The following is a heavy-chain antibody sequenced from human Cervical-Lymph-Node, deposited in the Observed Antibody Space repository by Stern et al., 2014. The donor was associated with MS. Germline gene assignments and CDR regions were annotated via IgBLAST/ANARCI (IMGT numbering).Heavy chain of an antibody. J-gene: IGHJ5*02. V-gene: IGHV3-9*01. D-gene: IGHD4-17*01. CDR2: FSWDSGRL. CDR3: AKGGGDYGFGWFDP. CDR1: GFTFDDYG. Sequence: QLVESGGGLVQPGRSLRLSCAASGFTFDDYGMYWVRQTPGEGLEWVSGFSWDSGRLGYADSVKGRFTISRDNAKNFLYLQMNSLRPEDTALYYCAKGGGDYGFGWFDPWGQGTLVTVSS.